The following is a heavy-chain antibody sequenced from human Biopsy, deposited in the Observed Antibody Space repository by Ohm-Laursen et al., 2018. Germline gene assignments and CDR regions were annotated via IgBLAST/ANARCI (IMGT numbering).Heavy chain of an antibody. CDR1: GLTFSDFS. D-gene: IGHD6-13*01. CDR3: AAGSSRNSYYFDY. J-gene: IGHJ4*02. Sequence: SLRLSCAAVGLTFSDFSMNWVRQAPGKGLEWVSSIAIGSIYVYYADLVKGRFTISRDNTKNSLSLQMNSLRGEDTAVYYCAAGSSRNSYYFDYWGQGTLVTVSS. CDR2: IAIGSIYV. V-gene: IGHV3-21*06.